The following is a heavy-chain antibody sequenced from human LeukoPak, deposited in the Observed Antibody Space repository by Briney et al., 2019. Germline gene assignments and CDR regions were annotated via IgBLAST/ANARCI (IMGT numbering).Heavy chain of an antibody. CDR1: GFIFSSYS. Sequence: GGSLRLSCAASGFIFSSYSMNWVRQAPGKGLEWVSYISSSGSTIYYADSVKGRFTISRDNAKNSLYLQMNSLRAEDTAVYYCARDQYGSGDGYYMDVWGKGTTVTISS. J-gene: IGHJ6*03. D-gene: IGHD3-10*01. CDR2: ISSSGSTI. CDR3: ARDQYGSGDGYYMDV. V-gene: IGHV3-48*01.